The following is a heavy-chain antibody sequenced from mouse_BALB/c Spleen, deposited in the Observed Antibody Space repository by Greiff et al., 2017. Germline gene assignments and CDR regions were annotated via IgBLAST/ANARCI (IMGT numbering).Heavy chain of an antibody. CDR3: ARWGVRYAMDY. CDR2: INPSTGYT. Sequence: VKLVESGAELAKPGASVKMSCKASGYTFTSYWMHWVKQRPGQGLEWIGYINPSTGYTEYNQKFKDKATLTADKSSSTAYMQLSSLTSEDSAVYYCARWGVRYAMDYWGQGTSVTVSS. D-gene: IGHD2-14*01. CDR1: GYTFTSYW. J-gene: IGHJ4*01. V-gene: IGHV1-7*01.